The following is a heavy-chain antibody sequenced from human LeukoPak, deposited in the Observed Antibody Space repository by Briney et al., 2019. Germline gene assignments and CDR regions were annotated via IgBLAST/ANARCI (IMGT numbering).Heavy chain of an antibody. J-gene: IGHJ6*03. CDR2: MNPNSGNT. Sequence: ASVKVSCKASGYTFTSYDINWVRQATGQGLEWMGWMNPNSGNTGYAQKFQGRVTMIRNTSISTAYMELSSLRSDDTAVYYCARGRRYCSSISCYYMDVWGKGTTVTVSS. V-gene: IGHV1-8*01. D-gene: IGHD2-2*01. CDR1: GYTFTSYD. CDR3: ARGRRYCSSISCYYMDV.